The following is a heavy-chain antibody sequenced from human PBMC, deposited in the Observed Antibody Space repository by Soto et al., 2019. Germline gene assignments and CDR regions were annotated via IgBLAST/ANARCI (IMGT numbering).Heavy chain of an antibody. Sequence: WGTLRLSCAASGCPIIDAWMSWVRQAPGKGLQWIGRIRSNADGGSAALAAPVRGRFSISRDDSTDTLYIQLNSLQLDVTAVSFCSTAPRRDKALGDYWGQGTLVTVSS. CDR1: GCPIIDAW. D-gene: IGHD3-16*01. CDR2: IRSNADGGSA. V-gene: IGHV3-15*01. J-gene: IGHJ4*02. CDR3: STAPRRDKALGDY.